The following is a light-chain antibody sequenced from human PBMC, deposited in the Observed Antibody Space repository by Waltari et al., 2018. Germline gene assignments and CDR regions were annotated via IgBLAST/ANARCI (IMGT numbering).Light chain of an antibody. Sequence: SYVLTQPPSVSMAPGKTARITCGGINIGRKSVHWYQQKPGQAPVLVVYDDSDRPSGIPERFSGSNSGNTATLTISRVEAGDEADYYCQVWDSSSDHDVVFGGGTKLTVL. J-gene: IGLJ2*01. CDR3: QVWDSSSDHDVV. V-gene: IGLV3-21*03. CDR2: DDS. CDR1: NIGRKS.